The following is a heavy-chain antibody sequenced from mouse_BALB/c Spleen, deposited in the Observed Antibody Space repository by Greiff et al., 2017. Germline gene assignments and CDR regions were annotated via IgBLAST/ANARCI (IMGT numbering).Heavy chain of an antibody. CDR3: TRDGDGYYPYFDY. J-gene: IGHJ2*01. CDR1: GFTFSSYT. Sequence: EVQLVESGGGLVKPGGSLKLSCAASGFTFSSYTMSWVRQTPEKRLEWVATISSGGSYTYYPDSVKGRFTISRDNAKNTLYLQMSSLKSEDTAMYYCTRDGDGYYPYFDYWGQGTTLTVSS. V-gene: IGHV5-6-4*01. D-gene: IGHD2-3*01. CDR2: ISSGGSYT.